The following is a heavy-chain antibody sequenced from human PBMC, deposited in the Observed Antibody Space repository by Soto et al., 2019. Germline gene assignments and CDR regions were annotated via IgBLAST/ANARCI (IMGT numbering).Heavy chain of an antibody. J-gene: IGHJ5*02. CDR1: XXXXXXXA. V-gene: IGHV3-23*01. D-gene: IGHD6-19*01. CDR2: VSGSGGTT. CDR3: ARCTVDTIVTSGWCHYLDP. Sequence: EVQLLDSGGGXXXXGGXXXXXCXAXXXXXXXXAMSXXXXAPGKGLEWVSAVSGSGGTTYYADSVRGRFTISRDNSKNPLYLQMNSLRAEDTAIYFCARCTVDTIVTSGWCHYLDPWGQGTLVTVSS.